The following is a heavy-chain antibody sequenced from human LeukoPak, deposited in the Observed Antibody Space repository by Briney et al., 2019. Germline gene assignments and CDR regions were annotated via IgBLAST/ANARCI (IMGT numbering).Heavy chain of an antibody. Sequence: PSETPFNICSESGGSSISYYWSWILHPPGGGLEWIGYMYYSGGTNYNPSLKSRVTISVDSSKNQFSLKLSSVTAADTAVYYCARQLGYCSRTSCYPWFDPWGQGTLVTVSS. CDR3: ARQLGYCSRTSCYPWFDP. CDR1: GGSSISYY. D-gene: IGHD2-2*01. V-gene: IGHV4-59*08. CDR2: MYYSGGT. J-gene: IGHJ5*02.